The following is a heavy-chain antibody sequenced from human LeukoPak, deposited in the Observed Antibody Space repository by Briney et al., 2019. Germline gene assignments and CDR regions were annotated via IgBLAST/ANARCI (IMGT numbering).Heavy chain of an antibody. D-gene: IGHD3-22*01. CDR1: GFSFSSCA. J-gene: IGHJ4*02. CDR2: VSDDGNSR. V-gene: IGHV3-23*01. CDR3: AKTPGDSSGYYSYYFDY. Sequence: GGSLRLSCAASGFSFSSCAMSWVRQAPGKGPQWVSGVSDDGNSRYYADSVKGRFTISRDNSKNTLYLQMNSLRAEDTAVYYCAKTPGDSSGYYSYYFDYWGQGTLVTVSS.